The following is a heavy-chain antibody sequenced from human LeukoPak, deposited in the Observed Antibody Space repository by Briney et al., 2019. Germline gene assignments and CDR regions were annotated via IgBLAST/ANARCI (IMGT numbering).Heavy chain of an antibody. V-gene: IGHV4-4*02. CDR2: IYHSGST. CDR3: ARVAAAGTPDY. D-gene: IGHD6-13*01. J-gene: IGHJ4*02. CDR1: GGSISSSNW. Sequence: PSETLSLTCAVSGGSISSSNWWSWVRQPPGKGLEWIGEIYHSGSTNYNPSLKSRVTISVVKSKNQFSLKLSSVTAADTAVYYCARVAAAGTPDYWGQGTLVTVSS.